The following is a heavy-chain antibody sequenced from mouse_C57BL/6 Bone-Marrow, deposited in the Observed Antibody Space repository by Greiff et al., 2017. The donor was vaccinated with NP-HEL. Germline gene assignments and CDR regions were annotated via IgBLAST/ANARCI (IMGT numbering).Heavy chain of an antibody. CDR3: ARDLYYFDY. V-gene: IGHV3-6*01. J-gene: IGHJ2*01. CDR1: GYSITSGYY. Sequence: EVKLQESGPGLVKPSQSLSLTCSVTGYSITSGYYWNWIRQFPGNKLEWMGYISYDGSNNYNPSLKNRISLTRYTSKNQFFLKLNSVTTEDTATYYCARDLYYFDYWGQGTTLTVSS. CDR2: ISYDGSN.